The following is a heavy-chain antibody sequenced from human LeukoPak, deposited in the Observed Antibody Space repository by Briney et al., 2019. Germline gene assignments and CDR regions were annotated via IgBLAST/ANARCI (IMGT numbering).Heavy chain of an antibody. CDR3: ARANFLYCSSTTCLFDY. CDR2: INPNDGDT. V-gene: IGHV1-2*02. CDR1: GYTFTDYY. J-gene: IGHJ4*02. D-gene: IGHD2-2*01. Sequence: ASVKVSCKASGYTFTDYYMHWVRQAPGQGFEWMGWINPNDGDTKYAQKFQGRVTMTRDTSISTAHMEVSRLRSDDTAVYYCARANFLYCSSTTCLFDYWGQGTLVTASS.